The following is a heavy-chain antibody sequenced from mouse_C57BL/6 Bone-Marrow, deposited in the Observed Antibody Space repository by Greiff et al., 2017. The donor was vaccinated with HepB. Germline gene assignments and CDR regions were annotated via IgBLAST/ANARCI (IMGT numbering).Heavy chain of an antibody. J-gene: IGHJ2*01. D-gene: IGHD1-2*01. Sequence: DVKLQESGPGLVKPSQSLSLTCSVTGYSITSGYYWNWIRQFPGNKLEWMGYISYDGSNNYNPSLKNRISITRDTSKNQFFLKLNSVTTEDTATYYCARGLLRPHFDYWGQGTTLTVSS. CDR1: GYSITSGYY. V-gene: IGHV3-6*01. CDR2: ISYDGSN. CDR3: ARGLLRPHFDY.